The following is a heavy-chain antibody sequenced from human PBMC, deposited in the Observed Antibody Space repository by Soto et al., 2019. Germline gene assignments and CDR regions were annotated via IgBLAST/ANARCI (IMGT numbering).Heavy chain of an antibody. Sequence: QVQLQESGPGLVKPSETLSLTCTVSNGSIRTTSYNWGWIRQSPGKGLEWVGTIFYTGTTSYNPSLKSRVTITVDTSNNQFSLKPASVTAADTAVYYCARHGSFWGQGILVVVSS. CDR3: ARHGSF. J-gene: IGHJ4*02. V-gene: IGHV4-39*01. CDR1: NGSIRTTSYN. D-gene: IGHD3-16*02. CDR2: IFYTGTT.